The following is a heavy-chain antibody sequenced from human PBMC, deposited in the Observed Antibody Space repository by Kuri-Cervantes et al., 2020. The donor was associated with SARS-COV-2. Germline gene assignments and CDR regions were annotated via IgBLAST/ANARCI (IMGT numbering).Heavy chain of an antibody. CDR2: IWYDGENE. D-gene: IGHD3-16*01. CDR1: GFSLTNYA. Sequence: GESLKISCGASGFSLTNYAIHWVRQAPGKGLEWVAVIWYDGENEYYAGSVKGRFTISRDNSKNTVSLHMNSLRAEDTAMYYCARGAANYYYMDVWGKGTTVTVSS. V-gene: IGHV3-33*08. CDR3: ARGAANYYYMDV. J-gene: IGHJ6*03.